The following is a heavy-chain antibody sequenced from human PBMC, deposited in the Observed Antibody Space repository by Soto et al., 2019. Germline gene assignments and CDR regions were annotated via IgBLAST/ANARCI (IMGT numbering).Heavy chain of an antibody. V-gene: IGHV1-8*01. CDR2: MNPNSGNT. D-gene: IGHD3-10*01. J-gene: IGHJ4*02. CDR1: GYTFTSYD. CDR3: ARILEGDDDDDY. Sequence: GASVKVSCKASGYTFTSYDINWVRQATGQGLEWMGWMNPNSGNTGYAQKFQGRVTMTRNTSISTAYMELSSLRSEDTAVYYCARILEGDDDDDYWGQGTLVTVSS.